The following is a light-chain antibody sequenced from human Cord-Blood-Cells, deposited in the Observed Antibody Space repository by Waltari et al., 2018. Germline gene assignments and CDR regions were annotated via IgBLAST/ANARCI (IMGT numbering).Light chain of an antibody. Sequence: QSALTQPASVSGSPGQSITISCTGTSSDVGGYNYVSWYQQHPCKAPKLMIYAVSNRPAGVANRVSGSESGNTASLTISGFQADDEADYYCTSYTSSSTLVSGGGTKLTAL. CDR3: TSYTSSSTLV. J-gene: IGLJ3*02. CDR1: SSDVGGYNY. CDR2: AVS. V-gene: IGLV2-14*01.